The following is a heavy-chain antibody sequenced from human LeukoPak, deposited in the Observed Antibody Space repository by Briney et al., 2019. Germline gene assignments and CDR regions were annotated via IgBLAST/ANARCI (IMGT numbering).Heavy chain of an antibody. J-gene: IGHJ4*02. Sequence: SETLSLTCTVSGGSISSYYWSWVRQPAGKGLEWIGLIYSRGSTNYNPSLKSRVTMSVDTSKNQCTLKLTSVTAADTAVYYCARLGGYALKDWGQGTLVTVSS. D-gene: IGHD3-16*01. V-gene: IGHV4-4*07. CDR3: ARLGGYALKD. CDR1: GGSISSYY. CDR2: IYSRGST.